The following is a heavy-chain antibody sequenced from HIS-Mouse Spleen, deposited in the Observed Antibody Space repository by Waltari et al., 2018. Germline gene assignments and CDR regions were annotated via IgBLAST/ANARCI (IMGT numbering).Heavy chain of an antibody. CDR1: GYTFTGYY. D-gene: IGHD5-12*01. CDR2: NNTNNGGT. CDR3: ARTNRKDIVATPDYYGMDV. Sequence: QVQLVQSGAEVKKPGASVKVSCKASGYTFTGYYMHWVRQATGPGLEWMGWNNTNNGGTNEAQKFQGRVTMTRDTSISTAYMELSRLRSDDTAVYYCARTNRKDIVATPDYYGMDVWGQGTTVTVSS. V-gene: IGHV1-2*02. J-gene: IGHJ6*02.